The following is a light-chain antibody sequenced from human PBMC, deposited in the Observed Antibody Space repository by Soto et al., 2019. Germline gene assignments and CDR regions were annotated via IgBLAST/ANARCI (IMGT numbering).Light chain of an antibody. CDR2: GAS. V-gene: IGKV3-20*01. CDR3: QQYGSSHRT. CDR1: QSVSSSY. J-gene: IGKJ1*01. Sequence: EIVLTQSPGTLSLSPGERATLSCRASQSVSSSYLSWYQQQPGQAPMLLIYGASSRATGIPDRFSGSGSGTDFTLTISRLEPADFAVYYCQQYGSSHRTFGQGTKVEIK.